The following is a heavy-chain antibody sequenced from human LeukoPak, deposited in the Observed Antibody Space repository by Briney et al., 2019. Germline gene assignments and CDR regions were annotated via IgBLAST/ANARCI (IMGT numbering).Heavy chain of an antibody. D-gene: IGHD3-10*01. CDR2: IKSKTDGGTT. CDR1: GFTFSNAW. CDR3: TTRGEGWDDHYRFGAFDI. J-gene: IGHJ3*02. Sequence: GGSLRLSCAASGFTFSNAWMSWVRQAPGKGLEWVGRIKSKTDGGTTDYAAPVKGRFTISRDDSKNTLYLQMNSLKTEDTAVYYCTTRGEGWDDHYRFGAFDIWGQGTMVTVSS. V-gene: IGHV3-15*01.